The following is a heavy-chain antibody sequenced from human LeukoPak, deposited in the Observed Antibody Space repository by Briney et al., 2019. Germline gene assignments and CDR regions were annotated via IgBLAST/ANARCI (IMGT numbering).Heavy chain of an antibody. D-gene: IGHD7-27*01. CDR3: ARGRPSDWGVDY. J-gene: IGHJ4*02. CDR1: GFTFSSLW. CDR2: MNQHGGET. V-gene: IGHV3-7*01. Sequence: GGPLRLSCAASGFTFSSLWMSWVREAPGKGLEWVANMNQHGGETNYVDSMKGRFTISRDNAKNSLYLQMNSLRDEDTAVYYCARGRPSDWGVDYWGQGTPVTVSS.